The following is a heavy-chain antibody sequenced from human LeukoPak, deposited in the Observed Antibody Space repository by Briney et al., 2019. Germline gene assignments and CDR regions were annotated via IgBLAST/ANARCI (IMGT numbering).Heavy chain of an antibody. D-gene: IGHD2-21*02. CDR3: ATWGPVVTAPYYYYYYGMDV. V-gene: IGHV1-24*01. CDR2: FDPEDGET. Sequence: GASVKVSCKVSGYTLTELSMHWVRQAPGKGLEWMGGFDPEDGETIYAQKFQGRVTMTEDTSTDTAYTELSSLRSEDTAVYYCATWGPVVTAPYYYYYYGMDVWGQGTTVTVSS. J-gene: IGHJ6*02. CDR1: GYTLTELS.